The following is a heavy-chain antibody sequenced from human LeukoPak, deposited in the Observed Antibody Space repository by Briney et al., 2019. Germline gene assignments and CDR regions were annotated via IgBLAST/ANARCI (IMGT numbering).Heavy chain of an antibody. CDR1: GASISSYH. CDR2: IYYSGST. Sequence: SETLSLTCTVSGASISSYHWSWIRQPPGKGLEWIGYIYYSGSTSYNPSLKSRVTISLDTSKNQFSLRLSSVTAADTAVYYCARLQMDTAMVRFDYWGQGTLVTVSS. V-gene: IGHV4-59*08. J-gene: IGHJ4*02. D-gene: IGHD5-18*01. CDR3: ARLQMDTAMVRFDY.